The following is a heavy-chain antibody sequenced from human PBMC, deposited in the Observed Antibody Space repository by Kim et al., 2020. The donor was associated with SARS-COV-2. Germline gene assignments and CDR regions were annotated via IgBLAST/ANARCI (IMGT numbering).Heavy chain of an antibody. D-gene: IGHD4-17*01. V-gene: IGHV1-18*01. CDR3: ARVPTVTKADY. J-gene: IGHJ4*02. Sequence: TNYAQKLQGRVTMTTDTSTSTAYMGLRSLRSDDTAVYYCARVPTVTKADYWGQGTLVTVSS. CDR2: T.